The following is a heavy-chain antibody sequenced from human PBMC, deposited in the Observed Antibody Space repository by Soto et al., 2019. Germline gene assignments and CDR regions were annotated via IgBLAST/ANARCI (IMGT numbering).Heavy chain of an antibody. CDR2: IIPIFGTA. CDR1: GGTFSSYA. Sequence: QVQLVQSGAEVKKPGSSVKVSCKASGGTFSSYAISWVRQAPGQGLEWMGGIIPIFGTANYAQKFQGRVTITADESTSTXYMELSSLRSEDTAVYYCAREWELPPSRYYGMDVWGQGTTVTVSS. CDR3: AREWELPPSRYYGMDV. J-gene: IGHJ6*02. D-gene: IGHD1-26*01. V-gene: IGHV1-69*01.